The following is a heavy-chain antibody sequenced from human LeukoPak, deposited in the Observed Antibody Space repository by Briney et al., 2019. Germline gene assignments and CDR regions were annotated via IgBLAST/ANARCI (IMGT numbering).Heavy chain of an antibody. Sequence: SETLSLTCTVSGGSISSSSYYWGWIRQPPGKGLEWIGYIYYSGSTNYNPSLKSRVTISVDTSKNQFSLKLSSVTAADTAVYYCARLGYYCYYMDVWGKGTTVTVSS. CDR2: IYYSGST. J-gene: IGHJ6*03. CDR3: ARLGYYCYYMDV. V-gene: IGHV4-61*05. D-gene: IGHD3-16*01. CDR1: GGSISSSSYY.